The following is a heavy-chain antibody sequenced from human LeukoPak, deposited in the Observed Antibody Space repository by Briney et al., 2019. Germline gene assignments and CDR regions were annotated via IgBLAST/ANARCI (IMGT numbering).Heavy chain of an antibody. J-gene: IGHJ4*02. Sequence: PSETLSLTCAVYGGSFSGYYWSWIRQPPGKGLEWIGEINHSGSTNYNPSLKSRVTISVDTSMNQFSLKLSSVTAADTAVYYCARGGGRYCSSTSCYVGYWGQGTLVTVSS. V-gene: IGHV4-34*01. CDR2: INHSGST. CDR1: GGSFSGYY. CDR3: ARGGGRYCSSTSCYVGY. D-gene: IGHD2-2*01.